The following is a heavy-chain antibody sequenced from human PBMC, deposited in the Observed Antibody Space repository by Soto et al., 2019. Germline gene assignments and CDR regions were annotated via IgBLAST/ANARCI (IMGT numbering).Heavy chain of an antibody. CDR1: GGTFSSYA. CDR3: ARGLTRTIFGVVIIVRFDY. V-gene: IGHV1-69*13. CDR2: IIPIFGTA. J-gene: IGHJ4*02. D-gene: IGHD3-3*01. Sequence: GASVKVSCKASGGTFSSYAISRVRQAPGQGLEWMGGIIPIFGTANYAQKFQGRVTITADESTSTAYMELSSLRSEDTAVYYCARGLTRTIFGVVIIVRFDYWGQGTLVTVSS.